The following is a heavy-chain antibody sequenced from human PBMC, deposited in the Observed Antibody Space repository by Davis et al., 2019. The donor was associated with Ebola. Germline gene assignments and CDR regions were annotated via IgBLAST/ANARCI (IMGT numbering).Heavy chain of an antibody. V-gene: IGHV4-59*06. D-gene: IGHD5-24*01. CDR2: MFYSGNT. Sequence: PSETLSLTCTVSGGSVSSYYWTWIRQHPGKGLEWIGCMFYSGNTYYNPSLKSRVTISVDTSKNQFSLRLTSVTAADTAVYYCARDSSGDAFDLWGQGTMVTVSS. CDR1: GGSVSSYY. CDR3: ARDSSGDAFDL. J-gene: IGHJ3*01.